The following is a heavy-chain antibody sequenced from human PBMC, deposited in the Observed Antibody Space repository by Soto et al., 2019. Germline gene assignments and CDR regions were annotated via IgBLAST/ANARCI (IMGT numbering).Heavy chain of an antibody. CDR1: GFIFSDHY. V-gene: IGHV3-72*01. Sequence: EVQLVASGGGLVQPGGSLRLSCAASGFIFSDHYMDWVRQAPGKGLEWLGRSKNKANSYTTDYAASVKGRFTVSRDDSKNSLYLQMNSLKTEDTAVYYCTSAVSATRASGLDVWGQGTTVTASS. CDR2: SKNKANSYTT. D-gene: IGHD2-15*01. J-gene: IGHJ6*02. CDR3: TSAVSATRASGLDV.